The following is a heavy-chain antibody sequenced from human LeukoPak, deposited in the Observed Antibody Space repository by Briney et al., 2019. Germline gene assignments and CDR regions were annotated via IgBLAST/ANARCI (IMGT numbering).Heavy chain of an antibody. Sequence: PGGSLRLSCAASGFTFSSYSMNWVRQAPGKGLEWVSYISSSSSTIYYADSVKGRFTISRDNAKNSLYLQMNSLRAEDTAVYYCARDLGYYDSSGPDYWGQGTLVTVSS. CDR2: ISSSSSTI. J-gene: IGHJ4*02. CDR1: GFTFSSYS. D-gene: IGHD3-22*01. CDR3: ARDLGYYDSSGPDY. V-gene: IGHV3-48*04.